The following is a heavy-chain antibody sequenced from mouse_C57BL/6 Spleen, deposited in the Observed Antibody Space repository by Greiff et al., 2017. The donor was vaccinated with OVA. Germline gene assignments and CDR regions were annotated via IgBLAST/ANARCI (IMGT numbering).Heavy chain of an antibody. J-gene: IGHJ4*01. D-gene: IGHD1-1*01. Sequence: EVQLQQSGPELVKPGASVKISCKASGYTFTDYYMNWVKQSHGKSLEWIGDINPNNGGTSYNQKFKGKATLTVDKSSSTAYMELRSLTSEDSAVYYCARRMEIYYYGSSPYYYAMDDWGQGTSVTVSS. CDR1: GYTFTDYY. CDR3: ARRMEIYYYGSSPYYYAMDD. CDR2: INPNNGGT. V-gene: IGHV1-26*01.